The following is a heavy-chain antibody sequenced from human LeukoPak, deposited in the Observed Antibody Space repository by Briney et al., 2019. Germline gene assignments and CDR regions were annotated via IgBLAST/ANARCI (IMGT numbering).Heavy chain of an antibody. D-gene: IGHD2-2*01. V-gene: IGHV3-23*01. Sequence: GGSLRLSCAGSGFTFSSYAMSWVRQAPGKGLEWVSAISGSGGSTYYADSVKGRFTISRDNSKNTLYLQMNSLRAEDTAVYYCAKVPRSYCSSTSCRGYFDYWGQGTLVTVSS. CDR1: GFTFSSYA. CDR2: ISGSGGST. J-gene: IGHJ4*02. CDR3: AKVPRSYCSSTSCRGYFDY.